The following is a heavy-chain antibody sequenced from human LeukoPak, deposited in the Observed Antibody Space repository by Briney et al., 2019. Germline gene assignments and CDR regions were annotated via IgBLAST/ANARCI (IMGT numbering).Heavy chain of an antibody. J-gene: IGHJ6*02. V-gene: IGHV3-23*01. CDR3: ARDLHYYVAMDG. Sequence: GGSLRLSCEASGFSFSSYAMTWVRQAPGEGLEWVSSIGGDGKTHYSESVKGRFVISRDNFGGMVFLQVNSLRVEDTVFYYCARDLHYYVAMDGWGQGTPVSVSS. CDR2: IGGDGKT. D-gene: IGHD3-10*02. CDR1: GFSFSSYA.